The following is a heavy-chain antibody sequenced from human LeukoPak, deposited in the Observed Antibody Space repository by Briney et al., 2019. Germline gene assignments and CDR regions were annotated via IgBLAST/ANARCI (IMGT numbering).Heavy chain of an antibody. V-gene: IGHV3-48*03. CDR1: GFTFSSYE. CDR2: ISSSGSTI. Sequence: GGSLRLSCAASGFTFSSYEMNWVRQAPGKGLEWVSYISSSGSTIYYADSVKGRFTISRDNSKNTLYLQMNSLRAEDTAVYYCARDLSSNLDYWGQGTLVTVSS. CDR3: ARDLSSNLDY. J-gene: IGHJ4*02.